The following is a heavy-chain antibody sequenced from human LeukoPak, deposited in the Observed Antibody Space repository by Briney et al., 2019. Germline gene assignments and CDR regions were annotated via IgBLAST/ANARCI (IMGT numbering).Heavy chain of an antibody. CDR1: DFTFSTYW. Sequence: LPGGSLRLSCAGSDFTFSTYWMHWVRQAPGKGLVWVSRIGTDGISRTYADSVKGRFTISRDNARNTLFLQMDSLRAEDTAVYYCVRGTSRENGYGGDDPYWGQGTLVIVSS. J-gene: IGHJ4*02. D-gene: IGHD5-12*01. CDR3: VRGTSRENGYGGDDPY. CDR2: IGTDGISR. V-gene: IGHV3-74*01.